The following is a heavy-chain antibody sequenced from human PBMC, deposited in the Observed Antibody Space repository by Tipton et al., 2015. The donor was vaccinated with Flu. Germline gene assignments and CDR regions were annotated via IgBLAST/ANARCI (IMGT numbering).Heavy chain of an antibody. Sequence: TLSLTCTVSGGSISSYYWSWIRQPPGKGLEWIGHIYYSGSTNYNPSLKSRVTISVDTSKNQFSLKLSSVTAADTAVYYCARVDSSGYYPGHWGQGTLVTVSS. CDR2: IYYSGST. V-gene: IGHV4-59*01. J-gene: IGHJ4*02. CDR1: GGSISSYY. D-gene: IGHD3-22*01. CDR3: ARVDSSGYYPGH.